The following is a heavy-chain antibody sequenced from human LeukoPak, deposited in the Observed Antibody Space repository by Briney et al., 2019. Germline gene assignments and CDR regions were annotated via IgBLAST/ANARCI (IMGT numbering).Heavy chain of an antibody. CDR2: ISGRGGST. CDR3: AKSGESHYFDY. V-gene: IGHV3-23*01. Sequence: PGGSLRLSCAASGFTFADYGMSWVRQAPGKGLEWVSGISGRGGSTNYADSVKGRFTISRDNSKNTLYLQMNSLRAEDTAVYHCAKSGESHYFDYWGQGTLVTVSS. CDR1: GFTFADYG. D-gene: IGHD3-16*01. J-gene: IGHJ4*02.